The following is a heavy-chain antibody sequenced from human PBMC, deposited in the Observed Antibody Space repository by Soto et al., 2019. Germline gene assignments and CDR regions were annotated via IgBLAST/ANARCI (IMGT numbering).Heavy chain of an antibody. Sequence: KPSETLSLTCAVYGESFTAYSWSWIRQPPGKGLEWIGEINHSGSTNYNPSLNTRVFISVDTSKDQFSLTLSSVTAADTAVYYCARSLITMVPEADWGQGTLVTVSS. CDR2: INHSGST. CDR1: GESFTAYS. D-gene: IGHD3-10*01. V-gene: IGHV4-34*01. J-gene: IGHJ4*02. CDR3: ARSLITMVPEAD.